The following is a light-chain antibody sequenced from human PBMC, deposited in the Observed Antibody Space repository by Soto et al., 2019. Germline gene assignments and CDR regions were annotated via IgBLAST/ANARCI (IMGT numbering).Light chain of an antibody. CDR2: KAS. J-gene: IGKJ1*01. V-gene: IGKV1-5*03. Sequence: DIQMTQSPSTLSASVGDRVTITCRASQSISSWLAWYQQKPGKAPKLLIYKASSLESGVPSRFSGSGSGNEFTLTISSLQPDDFATYYCQQYNSYWTFGQGTKVEIK. CDR1: QSISSW. CDR3: QQYNSYWT.